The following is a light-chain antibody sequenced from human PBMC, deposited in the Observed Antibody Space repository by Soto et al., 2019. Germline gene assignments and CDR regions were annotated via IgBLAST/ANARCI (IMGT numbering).Light chain of an antibody. CDR1: QTILSF. Sequence: DIQMTQSPFSLSASIGDRVTITCRASQTILSFLNWYQQRPGKAPSLLIYAAYNLESGVPSRFSGSGSGTEFTLTISSLQPEDFATYYCQQSYDTPWTFGPGTKLEIK. CDR2: AAY. CDR3: QQSYDTPWT. V-gene: IGKV1-39*01. J-gene: IGKJ1*01.